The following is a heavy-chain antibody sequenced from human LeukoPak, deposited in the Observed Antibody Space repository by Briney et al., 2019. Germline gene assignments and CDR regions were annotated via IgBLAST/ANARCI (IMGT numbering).Heavy chain of an antibody. V-gene: IGHV3-23*01. CDR3: ARDRLEGGETFDS. D-gene: IGHD1-1*01. J-gene: IGHJ4*02. Sequence: PGGSLRLSCAVSGITLSNYGMSWVRQAPGKGLEWVAGISGSGGSTYYADSVKGRFTTSRDNSKNTLFLQMNSLRPEDTAVYFCARDRLEGGETFDSWGQGTLVTVSS. CDR1: GITLSNYG. CDR2: ISGSGGST.